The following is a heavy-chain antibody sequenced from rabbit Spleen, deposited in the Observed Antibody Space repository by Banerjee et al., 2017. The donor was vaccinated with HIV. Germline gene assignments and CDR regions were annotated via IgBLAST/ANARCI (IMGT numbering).Heavy chain of an antibody. J-gene: IGHJ6*01. CDR1: GFDCSKYG. D-gene: IGHD1-1*01. Sequence: QEQLVESGGGLVQPGGSLKLSCKASGFDCSKYGVTWVRQAPGKGLEWIACIDSGSSGFTYFATWAKGRFTISKTSSTTVTLQMTRLTAADTATYFCARDTSSSFSSYGMDLWGPGTLVTVS. CDR2: IDSGSSGFT. V-gene: IGHV1S45*01. CDR3: ARDTSSSFSSYGMDL.